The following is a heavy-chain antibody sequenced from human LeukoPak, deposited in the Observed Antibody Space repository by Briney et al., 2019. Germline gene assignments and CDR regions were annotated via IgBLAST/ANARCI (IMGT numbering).Heavy chain of an antibody. V-gene: IGHV3-7*01. Sequence: GGSLRLSCAASGFTFSTFWMSWVRQAPGKGLEWVANMKHDGSEKYYVDSVKGRFTISRDNAKNSLCLQMNSLRAEDTAVYYCARGATYYDFWSGLKVSDYWGQGTLVTVSS. CDR3: ARGATYYDFWSGLKVSDY. D-gene: IGHD3-3*01. J-gene: IGHJ4*02. CDR2: MKHDGSEK. CDR1: GFTFSTFW.